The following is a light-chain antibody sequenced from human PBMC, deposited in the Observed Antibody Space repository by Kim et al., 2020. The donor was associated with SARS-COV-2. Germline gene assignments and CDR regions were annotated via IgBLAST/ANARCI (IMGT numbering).Light chain of an antibody. V-gene: IGKV1-5*03. Sequence: DIQMTQSPSTLSASVGDRVTITCRASQSIGTWLAWYQQKPGKAPKLLIYKASNLESGVPSRFSGSASGTEFTLTIGSLQPDDFVTYYCQQYHTDSTFGGGTKVDIK. CDR3: QQYHTDST. CDR2: KAS. CDR1: QSIGTW. J-gene: IGKJ4*01.